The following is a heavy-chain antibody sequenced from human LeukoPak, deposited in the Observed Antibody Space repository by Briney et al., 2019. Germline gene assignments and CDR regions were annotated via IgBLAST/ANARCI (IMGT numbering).Heavy chain of an antibody. V-gene: IGHV3-48*02. Sequence: GGSLRLSCAASGVTFSGYSMNWVRQAPGKGLEWVSYISSSSSTIYYADSVKGRFTISRDNAKNSLYLQMNSLRDEDTAVYYCARARTSYGSGSSYHDYWGQGTLVTVSS. CDR1: GVTFSGYS. CDR2: ISSSSSTI. J-gene: IGHJ4*02. D-gene: IGHD3-10*01. CDR3: ARARTSYGSGSSYHDY.